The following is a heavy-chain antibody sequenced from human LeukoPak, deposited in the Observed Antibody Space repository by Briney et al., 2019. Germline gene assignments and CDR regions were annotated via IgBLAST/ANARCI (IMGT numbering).Heavy chain of an antibody. J-gene: IGHJ4*02. Sequence: SETLSLTCTVSGGSISSYYWSWIRQPPGKGLEWIGYIYYTGSTNYNPSLKSRVTISVDTSKNQFSLKLSSVTAADTAVYYCASPLDYSSPRYWGQGTLVTVSS. CDR1: GGSISSYY. D-gene: IGHD6-19*01. V-gene: IGHV4-59*08. CDR3: ASPLDYSSPRY. CDR2: IYYTGST.